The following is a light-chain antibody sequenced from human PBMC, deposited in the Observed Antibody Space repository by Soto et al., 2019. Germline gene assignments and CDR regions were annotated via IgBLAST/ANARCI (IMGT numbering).Light chain of an antibody. J-gene: IGKJ4*01. CDR3: QQYNDWPLS. CDR2: GAS. V-gene: IGKV3-15*01. Sequence: EIVMTQSPATLSMSPGERATLSCRASHSVSSNLAWYQQKPGQAPRLLIYGASTRATGIPARFSGSGSGTEFTLAISSLLSEDFAVYYCQQYNDWPLSFGGGTKVESK. CDR1: HSVSSN.